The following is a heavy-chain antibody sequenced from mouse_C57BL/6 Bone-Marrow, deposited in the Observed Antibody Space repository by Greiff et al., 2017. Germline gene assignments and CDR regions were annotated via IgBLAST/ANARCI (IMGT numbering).Heavy chain of an antibody. CDR1: GFSLTSYG. CDR3: ARNLWFLYYAMDY. D-gene: IGHD2-2*01. J-gene: IGHJ4*01. V-gene: IGHV2-2*01. Sequence: VKLVESGPGLVQPSQSLSITCTVSGFSLTSYGVHWVRQSPGKGLEWLGVIWSGGSTDYNAAFISRLSISKDNSKSQVFFKMNSLQADDTAIYYCARNLWFLYYAMDYWGQGTSVTVSS. CDR2: IWSGGST.